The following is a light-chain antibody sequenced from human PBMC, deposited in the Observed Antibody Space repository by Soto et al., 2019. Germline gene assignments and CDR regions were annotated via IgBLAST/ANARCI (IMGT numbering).Light chain of an antibody. J-gene: IGLJ3*02. CDR1: SSNIGSNN. V-gene: IGLV1-47*01. Sequence: QSVLTQSPSASGTPGQRVSISCSGSSSNIGSNNVYWYQQFPGSAPRFLIYPNSPRPSGVPDRFSASKSGTSASLVISGLRPEDEATYYCATWDDSASGRRWVFGGGTKLTVL. CDR3: ATWDDSASGRRWV. CDR2: PNS.